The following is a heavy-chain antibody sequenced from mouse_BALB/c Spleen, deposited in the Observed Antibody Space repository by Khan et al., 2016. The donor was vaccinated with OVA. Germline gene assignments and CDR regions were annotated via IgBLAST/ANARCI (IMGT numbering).Heavy chain of an antibody. CDR1: GFSLTNYG. D-gene: IGHD2-10*01. CDR3: AGQPYYHYNIMDY. CDR2: IWSDGTT. J-gene: IGHJ4*01. Sequence: QVQLKESGPGLAAPSQSLSITCTISGFSLTNYGVHWVRQPPGKGLEWLVVIWSDGTTNYNSALNSRLTITKDNSQSQVFLKMNSLQTDDTAIYFCAGQPYYHYNIMDYWGQGTSVTVSS. V-gene: IGHV2-6-1*01.